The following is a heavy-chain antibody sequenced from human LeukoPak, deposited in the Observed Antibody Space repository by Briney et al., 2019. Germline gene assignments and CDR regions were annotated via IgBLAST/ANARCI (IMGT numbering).Heavy chain of an antibody. J-gene: IGHJ4*02. CDR1: GGSISSYY. Sequence: SETLSLTCTVSGGSISSYYWSWIRQPPGKGLEWIGYIYFSGSTNYNPSLKSRVTISVDTSKNQFSLKLSSVTAADTAVYYCARGTLAAAGNSPPDFDYWGQGTLVTVSS. CDR3: ARGTLAAAGNSPPDFDY. V-gene: IGHV4-59*01. CDR2: IYFSGST. D-gene: IGHD6-13*01.